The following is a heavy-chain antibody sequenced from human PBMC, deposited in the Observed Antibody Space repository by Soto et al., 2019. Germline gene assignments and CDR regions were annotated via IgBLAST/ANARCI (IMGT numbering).Heavy chain of an antibody. Sequence: SETLSLTCTVSGGSISSYYWIWIRQPPGKGLEWIGYIYYSGSTNYNPSLKSRVTIPVDTSKNQFSLKLSSVTAADTAVYYCARGSIAMAGDGFRYYYYYYMDVWGKGTTVTVSS. CDR3: ARGSIAMAGDGFRYYYYYYMDV. CDR2: IYYSGST. V-gene: IGHV4-59*01. D-gene: IGHD6-19*01. J-gene: IGHJ6*03. CDR1: GGSISSYY.